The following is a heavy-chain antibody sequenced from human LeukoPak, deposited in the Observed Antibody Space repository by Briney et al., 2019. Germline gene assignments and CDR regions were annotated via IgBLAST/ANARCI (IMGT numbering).Heavy chain of an antibody. CDR3: ARAYSSSWYFNWFDP. V-gene: IGHV4-38-2*02. D-gene: IGHD6-13*01. CDR1: GYSISSGYY. Sequence: SETLSLTCTVSGYSISSGYYWGWIRQPPGKGLEWIGSIYHSGSTYYNPSLKSRVTISVDTSKNQFSLKLSSVTAADTAVYFCARAYSSSWYFNWFDPWGQGTLVTVSS. CDR2: IYHSGST. J-gene: IGHJ5*02.